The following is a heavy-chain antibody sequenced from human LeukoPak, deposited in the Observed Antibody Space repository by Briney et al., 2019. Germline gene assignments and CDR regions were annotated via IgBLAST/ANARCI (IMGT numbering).Heavy chain of an antibody. Sequence: GASVKVSCKASGYTFTIYDINWVRQATGQGLEWMGWMNPNSGDTGYAQKFQGRVTMTRDMSTSTDYMELSSLRSEDTAVYYCARVPIYYYYYMDVWGKGTTVTISS. V-gene: IGHV1-8*02. CDR2: MNPNSGDT. J-gene: IGHJ6*03. CDR1: GYTFTIYD. CDR3: ARVPIYYYYYMDV.